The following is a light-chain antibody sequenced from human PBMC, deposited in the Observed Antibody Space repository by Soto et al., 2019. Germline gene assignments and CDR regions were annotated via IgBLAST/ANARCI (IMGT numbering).Light chain of an antibody. CDR1: QSISSY. V-gene: IGKV1-39*01. CDR2: AAS. CDR3: QQTDTFPRT. J-gene: IGKJ1*01. Sequence: DIQMTQSPSSLSASVGDRVTITCRASQSISSYLNWYQHKPGKAPKLLIYAASSLQTGVPSRFSGSRSGTDFALTISSLQREDFATYYCQQTDTFPRTLGQGTKVDIK.